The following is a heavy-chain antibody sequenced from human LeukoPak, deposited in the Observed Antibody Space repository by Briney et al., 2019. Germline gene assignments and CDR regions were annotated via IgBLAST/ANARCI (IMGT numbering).Heavy chain of an antibody. D-gene: IGHD2-15*01. CDR2: MNPNSGNT. CDR3: ARRGRCSGGSCYFRGNWFDP. Sequence: ASVKVFCKASGYTFTSYDINWVRQATGQGLEWMGWMNPNSGNTGYAQKFQGRVTMTRNTSISTAYMELSSLRSEDTAVYYCARRGRCSGGSCYFRGNWFDPWGQGTLVTVSS. CDR1: GYTFTSYD. V-gene: IGHV1-8*01. J-gene: IGHJ5*02.